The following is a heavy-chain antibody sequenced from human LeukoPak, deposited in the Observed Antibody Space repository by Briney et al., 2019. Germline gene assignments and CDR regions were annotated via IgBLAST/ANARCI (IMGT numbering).Heavy chain of an antibody. CDR3: ARDRYDSYPMDV. D-gene: IGHD3-3*01. Sequence: SETLSLTCAVYGGSFSGYYWSWIRQPPGKGLEWIGEINHSGSTNYNPSLKSRVTISVDTSKNQFSLKLTSVTAADTAVYYCARDRYDSYPMDVWGQGTTVTVSS. CDR2: INHSGST. J-gene: IGHJ6*02. V-gene: IGHV4-34*01. CDR1: GGSFSGYY.